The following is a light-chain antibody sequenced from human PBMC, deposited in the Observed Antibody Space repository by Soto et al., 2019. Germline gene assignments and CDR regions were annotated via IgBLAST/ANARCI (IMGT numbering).Light chain of an antibody. CDR1: SSDVGGYNY. Sequence: QSALTQPASVSGSPGQSITISCTGTSSDVGGYNYVSWYQQHPGKAPKLMIYDVTNRPSGVSDRFSGSKSGNTASLTISGLQAKDEADYYCTSYTSGSTTYVFGTGTKVTVL. CDR3: TSYTSGSTTYV. J-gene: IGLJ1*01. CDR2: DVT. V-gene: IGLV2-14*01.